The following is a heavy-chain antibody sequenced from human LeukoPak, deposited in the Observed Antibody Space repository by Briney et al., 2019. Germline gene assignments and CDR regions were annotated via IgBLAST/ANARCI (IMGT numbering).Heavy chain of an antibody. V-gene: IGHV4-59*01. J-gene: IGHJ4*02. CDR2: IYYSGST. CDR3: ARERADY. Sequence: SETLSLTCTVSGGSIYSYYWSWIRQPPGKGLEWIGYIYYSGSTNYNPSLKSRVTISLDTSKNQFSLKLSSVTAADTALYYCARERADYWGQGTLVTVSS. CDR1: GGSIYSYY.